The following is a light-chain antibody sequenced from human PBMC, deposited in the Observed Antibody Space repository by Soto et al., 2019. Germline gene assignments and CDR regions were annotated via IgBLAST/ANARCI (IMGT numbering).Light chain of an antibody. V-gene: IGKV1-8*01. Sequence: SPAALSASVGDRITITCRASLEIGSDLSWYQRKPGKAPTLLIYAASTLQSGVPSRFSGSGSGTDFTLTISCLQSEDFATYYCQQYYSYPRTFGQRT. CDR1: LEIGSD. CDR3: QQYYSYPRT. J-gene: IGKJ1*01. CDR2: AAS.